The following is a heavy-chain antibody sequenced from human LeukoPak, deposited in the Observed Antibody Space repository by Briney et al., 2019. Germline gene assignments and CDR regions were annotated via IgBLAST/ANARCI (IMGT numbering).Heavy chain of an antibody. D-gene: IGHD3-22*01. CDR2: INTNTGNP. CDR1: GYTFTSHA. V-gene: IGHV7-4-1*02. Sequence: VASVKVSCKASGYTFTSHAMNWVRQAPGQGLEWMGWINTNTGNPTYAQGFTGRFVFSLDTSVSTAYLQISSLKAEDTAVYYCARVPRLYYYDSSGYYLWFDPWGQGTLVTVSS. J-gene: IGHJ5*02. CDR3: ARVPRLYYYDSSGYYLWFDP.